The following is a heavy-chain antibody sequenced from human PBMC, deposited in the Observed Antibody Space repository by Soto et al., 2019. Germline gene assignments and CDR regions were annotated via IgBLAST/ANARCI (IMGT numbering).Heavy chain of an antibody. J-gene: IGHJ5*02. CDR2: INHSGST. CDR3: ARAKNVLRYCDWFDP. Sequence: QVQLQQWGAGLLKPSETLSLTRAVYGGSFSGYYWSWIRQPPGKGLEWIGEINHSGSTNYNPSLKSRVTISVDTSKNQFSLKLSSVTAADTAVDYCARAKNVLRYCDWFDPWGQGTLVTVSS. CDR1: GGSFSGYY. V-gene: IGHV4-34*01. D-gene: IGHD3-9*01.